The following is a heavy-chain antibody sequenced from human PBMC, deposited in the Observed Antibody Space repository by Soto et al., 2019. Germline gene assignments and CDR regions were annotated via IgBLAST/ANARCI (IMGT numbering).Heavy chain of an antibody. Sequence: GGSMGIASAASGFIFGAYGMHWVRQAPGKGLEWVSVIYSGGSTYYADSVKGRFTISRDNSKNTLYLQMNSLRAEDTAVYYCAKDRAYGDNYYYYGMDVWGQGTTVTVSS. CDR3: AKDRAYGDNYYYYGMDV. CDR1: GFIFGAYG. V-gene: IGHV3-NL1*01. J-gene: IGHJ6*02. CDR2: IYSGGST. D-gene: IGHD4-17*01.